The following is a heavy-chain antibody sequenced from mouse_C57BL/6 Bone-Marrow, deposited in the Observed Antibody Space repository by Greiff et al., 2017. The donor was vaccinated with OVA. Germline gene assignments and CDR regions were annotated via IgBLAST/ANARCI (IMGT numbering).Heavy chain of an antibody. Sequence: EVQLQQSGPELVKPGASVKISCKASGYTFTDYYMNWVKQSHGKSLEWIGDINPNNGGTSYNQKFKGKATLTVDKSSSTAYMELRSLTSEDSAVYYCARPNFSDSSGYWFAYWGQGTLVTVSA. CDR2: INPNNGGT. CDR3: ARPNFSDSSGYWFAY. J-gene: IGHJ3*01. CDR1: GYTFTDYY. V-gene: IGHV1-26*01. D-gene: IGHD3-2*02.